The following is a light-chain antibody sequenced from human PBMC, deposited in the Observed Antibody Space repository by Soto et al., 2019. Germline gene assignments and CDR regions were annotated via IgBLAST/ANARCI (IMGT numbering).Light chain of an antibody. CDR3: CSYACSSTVV. CDR1: SSDVGSYNL. CDR2: EGS. J-gene: IGLJ2*01. V-gene: IGLV2-23*01. Sequence: QSALTQPASVSGSPGQSITISCTGTSSDVGSYNLVSWYQQHPGKAPKLMIYEGSKRPSGVSNRFSGSKSGNTASLTISGLQAEDEADYYCCSYACSSTVVFGGGTKVTVL.